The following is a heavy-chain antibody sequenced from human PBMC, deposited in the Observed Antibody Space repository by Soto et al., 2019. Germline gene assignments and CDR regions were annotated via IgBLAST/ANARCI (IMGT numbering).Heavy chain of an antibody. CDR3: ARGLTFLYWFAP. CDR1: GDSITSDNYY. V-gene: IGHV4-30-4*01. Sequence: QVQLQESGPGLVKPSQTLALTCTVSGDSITSDNYYWTWIRHRPGGGLEWIGHVFYSGTTFYNPSLMRRHIIPRDTQERQFSLRLNSVTAAGTAVYYSARGLTFLYWFAPWGQGTLVTVSS. J-gene: IGHJ5*02. CDR2: VFYSGTT.